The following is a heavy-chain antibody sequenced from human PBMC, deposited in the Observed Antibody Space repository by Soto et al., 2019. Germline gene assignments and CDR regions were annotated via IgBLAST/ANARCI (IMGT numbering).Heavy chain of an antibody. CDR3: ARGEKYYDILTGYYHFDY. V-gene: IGHV1-18*01. CDR2: ISAYNGNT. D-gene: IGHD3-9*01. Sequence: ASVKVSCKASGYTFTSYDINWVRQATGQGLEWMGWISAYNGNTDYAQKLQGRVTMTTDTSTSTAYMELRSLRSDDTAVYYCARGEKYYDILTGYYHFDYWGQGTLVTVSS. CDR1: GYTFTSYD. J-gene: IGHJ4*02.